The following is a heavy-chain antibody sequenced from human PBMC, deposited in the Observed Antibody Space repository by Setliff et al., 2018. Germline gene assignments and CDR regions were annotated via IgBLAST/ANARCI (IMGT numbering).Heavy chain of an antibody. Sequence: ASVKVSCKASGDSFTPYGISWVRQAPGQGLEWMGWISADNYKTNHLERFTGENTKTKYAQKFHARVTMTTDTATSTAYMELRSLKSDDTAVYYCARASGGNSVEDGFDIWGQGTMVTVSS. CDR2: ISADNYKT. V-gene: IGHV1-18*01. CDR3: ARASGGNSVEDGFDI. D-gene: IGHD1-26*01. CDR1: GDSFTPYG. J-gene: IGHJ3*02.